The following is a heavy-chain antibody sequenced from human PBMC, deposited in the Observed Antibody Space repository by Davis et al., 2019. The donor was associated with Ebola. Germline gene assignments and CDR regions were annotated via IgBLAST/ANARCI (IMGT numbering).Heavy chain of an antibody. CDR2: IGVNDVET. CDR1: GFTFNTYL. V-gene: IGHV3-23*01. Sequence: PGGSLRLSCTGSGFTFNTYLLTWVRQTSGKGLEWISTIGVNDVETFYADSVKGRFTISRDSSQITVYLQMNSLRPEDTAVYFCGPTGRLTYGLDVWGQGTTVTVSS. D-gene: IGHD1-26*01. J-gene: IGHJ6*02. CDR3: GPTGRLTYGLDV.